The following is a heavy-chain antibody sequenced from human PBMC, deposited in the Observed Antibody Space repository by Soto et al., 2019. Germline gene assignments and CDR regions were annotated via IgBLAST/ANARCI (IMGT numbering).Heavy chain of an antibody. D-gene: IGHD3-3*01. CDR2: IYYSGST. CDR3: ARGLTYYDFWSGYSVSKDHYYMDV. CDR1: GGSFSGYY. J-gene: IGHJ6*03. V-gene: IGHV4-59*01. Sequence: SETLSLTCAVYGGSFSGYYWSWIRQPPGKGLEWIGYIYYSGSTNYNPSLKSRVTISVDTSKNQFSLKLSSVTAADTAVYYCARGLTYYDFWSGYSVSKDHYYMDVWGKGTTVTVSS.